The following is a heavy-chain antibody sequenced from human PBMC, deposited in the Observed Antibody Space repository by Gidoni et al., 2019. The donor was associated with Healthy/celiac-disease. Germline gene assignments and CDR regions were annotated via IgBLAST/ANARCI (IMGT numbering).Heavy chain of an antibody. V-gene: IGHV1-69*01. CDR3: ARGGCSGGSCYGYGMDV. CDR2: IIPIFGTA. Sequence: QVQLVQSGAEVKKPGSSVKVSCKASGGTFSSDAISWVRQAPGQGLEWMGGIIPIFGTANYAQKFQGRVTITADEFTSTAYMELSSLRSEDTAVYYCARGGCSGGSCYGYGMDVWGQGTTVTVS. CDR1: GGTFSSDA. J-gene: IGHJ6*02. D-gene: IGHD2-15*01.